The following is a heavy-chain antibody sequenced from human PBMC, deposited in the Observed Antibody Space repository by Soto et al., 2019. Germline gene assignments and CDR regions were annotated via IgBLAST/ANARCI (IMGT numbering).Heavy chain of an antibody. CDR2: VSDSGST. V-gene: IGHV4-59*12. CDR1: GGSIDYYD. Sequence: SETLSLTCTVSGGSIDYYDWTWIRQPPGKGLEWIGYVSDSGSTKYNPSLRSRVTISVDTSKNQFSLKLSSVTAADTAVYYCARVRGGETYYDFWSGYPMAIYGMDVWGQGTTVTVSS. CDR3: ARVRGGETYYDFWSGYPMAIYGMDV. J-gene: IGHJ6*02. D-gene: IGHD3-3*01.